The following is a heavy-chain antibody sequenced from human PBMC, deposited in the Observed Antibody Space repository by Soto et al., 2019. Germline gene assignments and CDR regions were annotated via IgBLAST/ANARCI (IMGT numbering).Heavy chain of an antibody. CDR3: ARGRYGDY. D-gene: IGHD1-1*01. J-gene: IGHJ4*02. CDR1: GYTFTSYG. V-gene: IGHV1-18*01. Sequence: QVHLVQSGAEVKKPGASVKVSCKGSGYTFTSYGITWVRQAPGQGLEWMGWISAHNGNTDYAQKLQGRVTVTRDTSTRTAYMELRSLRSDDTAVYYCARGRYGDYCGKGALVTVSS. CDR2: ISAHNGNT.